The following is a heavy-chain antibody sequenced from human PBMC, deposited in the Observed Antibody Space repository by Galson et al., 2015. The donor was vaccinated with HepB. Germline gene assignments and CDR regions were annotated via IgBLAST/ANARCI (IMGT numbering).Heavy chain of an antibody. J-gene: IGHJ6*02. Sequence: SVKVSCKASGYTFNRYGISWVRQAPGQGLEWMGWISTYNGDTNYAQKLQGRVTMTTDTSTSTAYMELRSLRSDDTAVYYCAKDPLPYTYYSYGMDVWGQGTTVTVSS. V-gene: IGHV1-18*01. D-gene: IGHD1-1*01. CDR1: GYTFNRYG. CDR2: ISTYNGDT. CDR3: AKDPLPYTYYSYGMDV.